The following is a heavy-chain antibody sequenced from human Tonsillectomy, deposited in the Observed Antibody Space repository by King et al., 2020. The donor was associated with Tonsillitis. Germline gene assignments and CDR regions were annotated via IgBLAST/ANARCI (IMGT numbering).Heavy chain of an antibody. CDR3: TTWDFWSY. D-gene: IGHD3-3*01. Sequence: WFRQAPGKGLKWVDRIKSKTDCGTTDYSAPVKGRFTISRDDSKNTLYLQMNSLKTEDTAVYYCTTWDFWSYWGQGTLVTVSS. V-gene: IGHV3-15*01. CDR2: IKSKTDCGTT. J-gene: IGHJ4*02.